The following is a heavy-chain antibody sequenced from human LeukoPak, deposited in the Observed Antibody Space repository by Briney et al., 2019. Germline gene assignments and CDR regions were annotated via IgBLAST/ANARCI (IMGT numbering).Heavy chain of an antibody. CDR2: IYYSGST. J-gene: IGHJ1*01. V-gene: IGHV4-59*01. Sequence: SETLSLTCTVSGGSISSYYWSWIRQPPGKGLEWIGYIYYSGSTNYNPSLKSRVTISVYTSKNQFSPKLSSVTAADTAVYYCARLKYYYDSSGYRAEYFLHWGQGTLVTVSS. D-gene: IGHD3-22*01. CDR1: GGSISSYY. CDR3: ARLKYYYDSSGYRAEYFLH.